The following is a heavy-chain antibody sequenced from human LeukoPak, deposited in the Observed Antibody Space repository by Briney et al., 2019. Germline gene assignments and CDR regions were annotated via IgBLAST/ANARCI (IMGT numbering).Heavy chain of an antibody. D-gene: IGHD6-13*01. J-gene: IGHJ4*02. Sequence: GESLKISCKGSGYSFTSYWIGWVRQMPGKGLEWMGIIYPGDSDTRYSPSSQGQVTISADKSISTAYLQWSSLKVSDTAMYYCARPGGIAAPDGYFDYWGQGTLVTVSS. CDR2: IYPGDSDT. V-gene: IGHV5-51*01. CDR1: GYSFTSYW. CDR3: ARPGGIAAPDGYFDY.